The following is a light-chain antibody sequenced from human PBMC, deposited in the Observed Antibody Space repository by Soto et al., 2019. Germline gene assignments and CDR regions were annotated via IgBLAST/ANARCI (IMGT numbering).Light chain of an antibody. CDR2: GAS. J-gene: IGKJ3*01. CDR3: EEYYSSPSS. CDR1: QSVSRRC. V-gene: IGKV3-20*01. Sequence: IVLTQSPGTLSLSPGESATLSCRASQSVSRRCLAWYQQKPGQAPRLLIYGASIRATGIPDRVSGSGSGTGFTLPISRLETEDFAVSYCEEYYSSPSSCGPGTKVD.